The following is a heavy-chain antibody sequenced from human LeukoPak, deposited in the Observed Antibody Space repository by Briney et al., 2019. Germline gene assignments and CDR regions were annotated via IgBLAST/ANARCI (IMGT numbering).Heavy chain of an antibody. CDR1: GFTFSSYG. Sequence: PGGSLRLSCVASGFTFSSYGMHWVRQAPGKGLEWVACIQYDGSNKYFADSVKGRFAISRDNSKKTLYLQMNSLRAEDTAVYYCAKDPDYWGQGTLVTVSS. CDR2: IQYDGSNK. CDR3: AKDPDY. V-gene: IGHV3-30*02. J-gene: IGHJ4*02.